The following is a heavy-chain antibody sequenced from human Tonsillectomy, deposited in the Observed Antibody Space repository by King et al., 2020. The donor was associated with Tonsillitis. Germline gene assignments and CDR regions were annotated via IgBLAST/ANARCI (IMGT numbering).Heavy chain of an antibody. Sequence: VQLVESGGGLVQPGGSLTLSCAASEFTFGSYSMSWVRLAPGKGLEWVAHIKQDGSEKYYVDSVKGRFTISRDNAKNSLYLQMNSLRAEDTAMYYCARDGFSDFWSGYYPAGFDLWGRGTLVTVSS. D-gene: IGHD3-3*01. J-gene: IGHJ2*01. CDR2: IKQDGSEK. CDR3: ARDGFSDFWSGYYPAGFDL. V-gene: IGHV3-7*01. CDR1: EFTFGSYS.